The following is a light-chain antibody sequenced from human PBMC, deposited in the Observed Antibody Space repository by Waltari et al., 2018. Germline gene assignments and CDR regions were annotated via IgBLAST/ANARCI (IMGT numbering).Light chain of an antibody. Sequence: QSALTQPASVSGSPGQSITISCTGTSSDVGRYNFVSWYQQHPGKAPQLIIYEVNKRPSGVSNRLSGSKSGNTASLTISGLQAEDESDYYCGSYAGRSTWVFGGGTKVTVL. CDR2: EVN. J-gene: IGLJ3*02. V-gene: IGLV2-23*02. CDR3: GSYAGRSTWV. CDR1: SSDVGRYNF.